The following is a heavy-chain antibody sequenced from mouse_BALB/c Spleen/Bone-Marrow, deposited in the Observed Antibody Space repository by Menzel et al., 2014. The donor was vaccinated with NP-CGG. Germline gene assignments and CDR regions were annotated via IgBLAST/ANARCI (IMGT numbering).Heavy chain of an antibody. Sequence: EVMLVESGGGLVQPGGSLKLSCAASGFTFSSYTMSWVRQTPEKRLEWVAYISDGGGTTNYPDTVKDRFIISRDNAKNTLYLQMSRLKSEDTAMYYCARPIYFPSFDYWGQGTTLTVSS. D-gene: IGHD2-1*01. CDR3: ARPIYFPSFDY. V-gene: IGHV5-12-2*01. J-gene: IGHJ2*01. CDR1: GFTFSSYT. CDR2: ISDGGGTT.